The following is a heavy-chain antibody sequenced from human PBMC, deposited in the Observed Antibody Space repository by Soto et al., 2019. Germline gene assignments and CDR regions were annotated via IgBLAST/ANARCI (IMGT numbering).Heavy chain of an antibody. V-gene: IGHV1-69*12. Sequence: QVQLVQSGAEVKKPGSSVKVSCKASGGTFSSYAISWVRQAPGQGLEWMGGIIPIFGTANYAQKFQGRVTISGDESTSPAYRELSSLRCEDTAVYYCARGGYSYGGGYFDYWGQGTLVTVSS. J-gene: IGHJ4*02. CDR3: ARGGYSYGGGYFDY. CDR2: IIPIFGTA. D-gene: IGHD5-18*01. CDR1: GGTFSSYA.